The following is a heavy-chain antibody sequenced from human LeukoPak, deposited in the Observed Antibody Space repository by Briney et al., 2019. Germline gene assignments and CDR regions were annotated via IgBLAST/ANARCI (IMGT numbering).Heavy chain of an antibody. Sequence: GGSLRLSCSASGFIFSNYAMNWVRQAPGKGLECVSAISSDGGNKYYADSVMGRFTISRDKSKNTLYLQMGSLRADDRAVYYSVKGKGITATSIDYWGQGTLVTVSS. CDR1: GFIFSNYA. CDR3: VKGKGITATSIDY. CDR2: ISSDGGNK. V-gene: IGHV3-64D*06. D-gene: IGHD6-25*01. J-gene: IGHJ4*02.